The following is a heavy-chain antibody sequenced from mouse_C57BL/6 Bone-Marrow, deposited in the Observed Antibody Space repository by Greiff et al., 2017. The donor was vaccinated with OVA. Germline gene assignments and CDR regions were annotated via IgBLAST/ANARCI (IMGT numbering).Heavy chain of an antibody. CDR2: ISNGGGST. V-gene: IGHV5-12*01. CDR3: ARENPPLDY. Sequence: EVQLVESGGGLVQPGGSLKLSCAASGFTFSDYYMYWVRQTPEKRLEWVAYISNGGGSTYYPDTVKGRFTISRDNAKNTLYLQMSRLKSEDTAMYYCARENPPLDYWGQGTTLTVSS. CDR1: GFTFSDYY. J-gene: IGHJ2*01.